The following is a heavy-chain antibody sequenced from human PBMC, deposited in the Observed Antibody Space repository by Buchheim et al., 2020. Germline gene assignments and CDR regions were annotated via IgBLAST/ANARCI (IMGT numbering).Heavy chain of an antibody. CDR1: GFTFSSYG. CDR2: ISYDGSNK. D-gene: IGHD5-24*01. V-gene: IGHV3-30*18. CDR3: AKAQRDMGGYNYNYYYGMDV. Sequence: QVQLVESGGGVVQPGRSLRLSCAASGFTFSSYGMHWVRQAPGKGLEWVAVISYDGSNKYYADSVKGRFTISRDNSKNTLHLQMNSLRAEDTAVYYCAKAQRDMGGYNYNYYYGMDVWGQGTT. J-gene: IGHJ6*02.